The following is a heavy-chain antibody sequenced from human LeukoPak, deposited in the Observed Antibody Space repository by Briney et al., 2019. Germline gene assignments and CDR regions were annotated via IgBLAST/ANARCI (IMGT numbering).Heavy chain of an antibody. CDR1: GFTFSSYW. Sequence: PGGSLRLSWAASGFTFSSYWMSWVRQAPGKGLEWVANIKQDGSEKYYVDSVKGRFTISRDNAKNSLYLQMNSLRAEDTAVYYCARAGGGYSYGYLYYFDYWGQRTLVTVSS. D-gene: IGHD5-18*01. V-gene: IGHV3-7*01. CDR2: IKQDGSEK. J-gene: IGHJ4*02. CDR3: ARAGGGYSYGYLYYFDY.